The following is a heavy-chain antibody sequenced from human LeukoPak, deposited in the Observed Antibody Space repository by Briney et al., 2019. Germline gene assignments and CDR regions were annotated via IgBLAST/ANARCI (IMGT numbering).Heavy chain of an antibody. D-gene: IGHD6-6*01. CDR2: IYYSGSA. CDR3: ARHLSLSSDFDY. V-gene: IGHV4-39*01. CDR1: GGSISISSFY. J-gene: IGHJ4*02. Sequence: NPSQTLSLTCTVSGGSISISSFYWGWIRQPPGKQLEWIGSIYYSGSAYYNPTLKSRVTISVDTSENQFSLRLTSVTATDTAVYYCARHLSLSSDFDYWGQGTLVTVSS.